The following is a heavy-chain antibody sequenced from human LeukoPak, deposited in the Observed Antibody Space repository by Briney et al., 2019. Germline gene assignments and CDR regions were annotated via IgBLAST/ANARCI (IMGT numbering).Heavy chain of an antibody. Sequence: GGSLRLSCAASGFTFSDYWMRWVRQAPGKGLEWVSRINGDGSSTSYAVSVEGRFTISRDDAKNTLYLQMDSLRAEDTAVYYCARDRVGLNYFDYWGQGTLGTVSS. CDR3: ARDRVGLNYFDY. J-gene: IGHJ4*02. V-gene: IGHV3-74*01. CDR1: GFTFSDYW. CDR2: INGDGSST. D-gene: IGHD1-26*01.